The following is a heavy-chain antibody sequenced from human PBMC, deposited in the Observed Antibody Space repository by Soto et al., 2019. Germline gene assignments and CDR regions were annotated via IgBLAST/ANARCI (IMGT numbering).Heavy chain of an antibody. CDR2: MNPNSGNT. V-gene: IGHV1-8*01. Sequence: ASVKVSCKASGYTFTSYDINWVRQATGQGLEWMGWMNPNSGNTGYAQKFQGRVTMTRNTSISTAYMELSSLRSEDTAVYCCARLLWFGADYYYYYMDVWGKGTTVTVSS. CDR3: ARLLWFGADYYYYYMDV. D-gene: IGHD3-10*01. CDR1: GYTFTSYD. J-gene: IGHJ6*03.